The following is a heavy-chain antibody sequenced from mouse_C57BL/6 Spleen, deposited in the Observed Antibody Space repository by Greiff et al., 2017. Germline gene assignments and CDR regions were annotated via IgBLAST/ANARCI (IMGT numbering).Heavy chain of an antibody. CDR3: TRRGAY. V-gene: IGHV6-6*01. Sequence: EVQLMESGGGLVQPGGSMKLSCAASGFTFSDAWMDWVRQSPEQGLEWVAEIRNKANNHATYYAESVKGRFTISRDDSKSSVYLQMNSEGAESTGVYYCTRRGAYWGQGTLVTVSA. J-gene: IGHJ3*01. CDR1: GFTFSDAW. CDR2: IRNKANNHAT.